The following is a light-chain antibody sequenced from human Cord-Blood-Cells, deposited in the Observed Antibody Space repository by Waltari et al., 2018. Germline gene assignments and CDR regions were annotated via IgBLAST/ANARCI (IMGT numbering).Light chain of an antibody. CDR1: SSDVGGYKY. CDR3: CSYAGSYTLV. J-gene: IGLJ3*02. Sequence: QSALTQPRSVSGSPGQSVTISCTGTSSDVGGYKYVSWYQQHPGKAPKLMMYDVSKRPSGVPYRFSGSHSGNTASLTISWLQAEDEADYYCCSYAGSYTLVFGGGTRLTVL. CDR2: DVS. V-gene: IGLV2-11*01.